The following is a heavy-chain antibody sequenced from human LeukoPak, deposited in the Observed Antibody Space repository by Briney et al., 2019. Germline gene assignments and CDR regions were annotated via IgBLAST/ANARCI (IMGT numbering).Heavy chain of an antibody. CDR1: GGSFSGYY. D-gene: IGHD6-6*01. J-gene: IGHJ4*02. CDR3: ARGAVGSSSQYFDY. CDR2: INHSGST. Sequence: SEILSLTCAVYGGSFSGYYWSWIRQPPGKGLEWIGEINHSGSTNYNPSLKSRVTISVDTSKNQFSLKLSSVTAADTAVYYCARGAVGSSSQYFDYWGQGTLVTVSS. V-gene: IGHV4-34*01.